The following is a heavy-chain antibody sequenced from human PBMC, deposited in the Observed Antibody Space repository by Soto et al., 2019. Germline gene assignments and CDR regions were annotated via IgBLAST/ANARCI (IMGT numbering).Heavy chain of an antibody. D-gene: IGHD3-22*01. CDR1: GFTFSSYS. J-gene: IGHJ6*02. CDR3: ARDKGSEYYYDSSGYRKRYYYGMDV. CDR2: ISSSSSYI. V-gene: IGHV3-21*01. Sequence: PGGSLRLSCAASGFTFSSYSMNWVRQAPGKGLEWVSSISSSSSYIYYADSVKGRFTISRDNAKNSLYLQMNSLRAEDTAVYYCARDKGSEYYYDSSGYRKRYYYGMDVWGQGTTVTVSS.